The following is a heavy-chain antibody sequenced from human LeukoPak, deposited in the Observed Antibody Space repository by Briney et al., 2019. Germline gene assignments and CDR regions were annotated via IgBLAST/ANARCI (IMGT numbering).Heavy chain of an antibody. V-gene: IGHV3-15*01. CDR2: IKSKTDGGTV. CDR1: GFTFSNVW. D-gene: IGHD3-10*01. Sequence: GGSLRLSCAASGFTFSNVWMSWVRQAPGKGLEWVGRIKSKTDGGTVDYAAPVKGRFTISRDDLKNTLYLEMSSLITEDTAVYYCTKDHGSGSYYSDYWGQGTLVTVSS. CDR3: TKDHGSGSYYSDY. J-gene: IGHJ4*02.